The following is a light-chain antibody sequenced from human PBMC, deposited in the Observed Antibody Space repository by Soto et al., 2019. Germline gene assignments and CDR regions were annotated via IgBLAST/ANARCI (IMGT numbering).Light chain of an antibody. Sequence: EILMTQSPSTLPVSPGERATLSCRASQSVSSNYFAWYQQKPGQAPRLLIYGVSSRPTGIPERFSGSGSGTDFTLTISRLEPEDFEVYYCEQYGSSPRTFGQGTKVDIK. J-gene: IGKJ1*01. V-gene: IGKV3-20*01. CDR3: EQYGSSPRT. CDR1: QSVSSNY. CDR2: GVS.